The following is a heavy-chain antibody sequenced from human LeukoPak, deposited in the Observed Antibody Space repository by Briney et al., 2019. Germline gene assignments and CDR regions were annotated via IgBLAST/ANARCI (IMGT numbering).Heavy chain of an antibody. Sequence: PGGSLRLSCAASGFTFSSYAMSWVRQAPGKGLEWVSGISGSGGGTYYADSVKGRFTISRDNSKNTLYLQMNSLRAEDTAVYYWAREGVVVTATRYYFDSWGQGALVTVSS. CDR2: ISGSGGGT. D-gene: IGHD2-15*01. J-gene: IGHJ4*02. CDR3: AREGVVVTATRYYFDS. V-gene: IGHV3-23*01. CDR1: GFTFSSYA.